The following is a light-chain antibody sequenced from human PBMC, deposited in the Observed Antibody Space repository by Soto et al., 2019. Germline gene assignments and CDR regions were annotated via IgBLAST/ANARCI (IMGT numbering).Light chain of an antibody. J-gene: IGKJ4*01. CDR1: QSVRDN. CDR3: QQYDNWPLT. V-gene: IGKV3-15*01. CDR2: GAS. Sequence: EIGMTQSPATLSVSPGERATLSCRASQSVRDNLAWYQQKPGQTPRLLIYGASTRATGIPARFSGSGSGTEFTLTINSLQSEDFAIYYCQQYDNWPLTFGGGTKVEIK.